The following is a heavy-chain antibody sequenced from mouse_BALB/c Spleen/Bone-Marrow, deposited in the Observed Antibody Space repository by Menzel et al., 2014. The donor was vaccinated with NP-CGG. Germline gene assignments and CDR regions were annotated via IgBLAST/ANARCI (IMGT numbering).Heavy chain of an antibody. V-gene: IGHV5-6-3*01. D-gene: IGHD1-1*01. CDR1: GFTFSSYG. CDR2: INNNGGST. J-gene: IGHJ1*01. Sequence: EVQLQESGGGLVQPGGSLKLSCVASGFTFSSYGMSWVRQTPDKRLELVATINNNGGSTYYPDSVKGQFTISRDNAKNTLYLQMSSLKSEDTAMYYCARVYGWYFDVCGAGTTVTVSS. CDR3: ARVYGWYFDV.